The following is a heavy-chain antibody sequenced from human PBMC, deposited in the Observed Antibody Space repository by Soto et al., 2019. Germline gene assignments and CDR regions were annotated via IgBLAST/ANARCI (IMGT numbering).Heavy chain of an antibody. D-gene: IGHD1-1*01. CDR1: GFTFSSYA. V-gene: IGHV3-23*01. Sequence: EVQLLESGGGLVQPGGSLRLSCAASGFTFSSYAMSWVRQAPGKGLEWVSAISGSGGSTYYADSVKGRFTISRDNSKNTLYLQMNSLRAGDTAVYYCAKVWDWNDESDYWGQGTLVTVSS. CDR3: AKVWDWNDESDY. CDR2: ISGSGGST. J-gene: IGHJ4*02.